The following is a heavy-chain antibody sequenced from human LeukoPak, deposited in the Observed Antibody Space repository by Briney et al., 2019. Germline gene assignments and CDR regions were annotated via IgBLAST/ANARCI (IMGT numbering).Heavy chain of an antibody. D-gene: IGHD3-22*01. V-gene: IGHV1-2*02. Sequence: ASVKVSCKASGYTFTGYYMHWVRQAPGQGLEWMGWINPNSGGTNYAQKFQGRVTMTRDTSISTAYMELSRLRSDDTAVYYCARLASTTMIVVVKGRYFDYWGQGTLVTVSS. CDR1: GYTFTGYY. CDR2: INPNSGGT. CDR3: ARLASTTMIVVVKGRYFDY. J-gene: IGHJ4*02.